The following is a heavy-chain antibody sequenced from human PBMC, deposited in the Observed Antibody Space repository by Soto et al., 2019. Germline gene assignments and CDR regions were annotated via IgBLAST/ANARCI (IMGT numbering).Heavy chain of an antibody. J-gene: IGHJ3*02. CDR3: ARDHGLGATTSAAFDI. CDR2: IIPILGIA. Sequence: SVKVSCKASGGTFSSYTISWVRQATRQGLEWMGRIIPILGIANYAQKFQGRVTITADKSTSTAYMELSSLRSEDTAVYYCARDHGLGATTSAAFDIWGQGTMVTVSS. V-gene: IGHV1-69*04. D-gene: IGHD1-26*01. CDR1: GGTFSSYT.